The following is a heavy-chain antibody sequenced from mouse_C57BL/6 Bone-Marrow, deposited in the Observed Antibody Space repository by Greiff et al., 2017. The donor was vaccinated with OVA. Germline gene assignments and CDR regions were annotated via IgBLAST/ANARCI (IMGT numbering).Heavy chain of an antibody. CDR2: IWSGGST. J-gene: IGHJ1*03. V-gene: IGHV2-2*01. Sequence: QVQLKQSGPGLVQPSQSLSITCTVSGFSLTSYGVHWVRQSPGKGLEWLGVIWSGGSTDYNAAFISRLSISKDNSKSQVFFKMNSLQADDTAIYYCAGQLGRYWYFDVWGTGTTVTVSS. CDR1: GFSLTSYG. D-gene: IGHD4-1*02. CDR3: AGQLGRYWYFDV.